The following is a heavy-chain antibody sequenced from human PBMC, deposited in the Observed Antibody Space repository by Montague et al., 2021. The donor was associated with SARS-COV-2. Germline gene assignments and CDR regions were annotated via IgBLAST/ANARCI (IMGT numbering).Heavy chain of an antibody. Sequence: SETLSLTCTVSGDSISRYYWCWIRQPPGKGLEWMGYHYNSGSTNYSPTLKSRIAMLVDTSENQFSLKLFSVTAADTAVYYCARVVVDASGWYHFDYWGQGALVAVSS. CDR2: HYNSGST. J-gene: IGHJ4*02. CDR3: ARVVVDASGWYHFDY. CDR1: GDSISRYY. V-gene: IGHV4-59*12. D-gene: IGHD6-19*01.